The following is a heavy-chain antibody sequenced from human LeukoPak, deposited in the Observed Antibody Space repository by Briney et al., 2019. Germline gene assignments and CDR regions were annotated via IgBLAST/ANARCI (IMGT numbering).Heavy chain of an antibody. Sequence: PSETLSLTCTVSGGSISSSSHYWGWIRQSLGKGLEWIGSMFYSGSTYYNPSLKSRVTISIDTSKNQFSLKLSSVTAADTAVYYCAKHPITEFWFDPWGQGTLVTVSS. CDR2: MFYSGST. CDR1: GGSISSSSHY. J-gene: IGHJ5*02. V-gene: IGHV4-39*01. D-gene: IGHD3-16*01. CDR3: AKHPITEFWFDP.